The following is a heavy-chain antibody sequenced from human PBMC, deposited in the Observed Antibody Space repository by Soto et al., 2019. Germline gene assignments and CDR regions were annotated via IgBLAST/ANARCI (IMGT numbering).Heavy chain of an antibody. Sequence: ASVKVSCKASGYTFTSYYMHWVRQAPGQGLEWMGIINPSGGSTSYAQKFQGRVTMTRDTSTSTVYMELSSLRSEDTAVYYCARDMTTATPNYYMDVWGKGTTVTVSS. V-gene: IGHV1-46*03. CDR1: GYTFTSYY. CDR2: INPSGGST. J-gene: IGHJ6*03. CDR3: ARDMTTATPNYYMDV. D-gene: IGHD4-4*01.